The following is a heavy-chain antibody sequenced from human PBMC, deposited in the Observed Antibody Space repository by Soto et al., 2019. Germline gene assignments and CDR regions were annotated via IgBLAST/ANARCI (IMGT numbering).Heavy chain of an antibody. CDR2: INPDSGGT. CDR1: GYIFTGYY. Sequence: QVQLVQSGAEVKKPGASVKVSCKASGYIFTGYYMHWVRQAPGQGLEWMGWINPDSGGTNYDQKFQGRVTMTRDTSISTAYMELSRLSSDDTAVYYCSRKGATFNFDHWGQGTLVTVSS. CDR3: SRKGATFNFDH. J-gene: IGHJ4*02. D-gene: IGHD5-12*01. V-gene: IGHV1-2*02.